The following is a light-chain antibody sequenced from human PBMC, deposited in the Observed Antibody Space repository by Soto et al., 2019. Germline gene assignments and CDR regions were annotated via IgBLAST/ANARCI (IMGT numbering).Light chain of an antibody. V-gene: IGKV1-39*01. Sequence: DIPMTQSPSSLSASVGDRVTITCRASQSISNNLNWYHQKPGKPPKLLIFAASTLQSGVPSRFSGGGSGTDFTLTINSLQPEDFATYYCQQTYSSSTFGPGTKVDIK. CDR1: QSISNN. J-gene: IGKJ3*01. CDR3: QQTYSSST. CDR2: AAS.